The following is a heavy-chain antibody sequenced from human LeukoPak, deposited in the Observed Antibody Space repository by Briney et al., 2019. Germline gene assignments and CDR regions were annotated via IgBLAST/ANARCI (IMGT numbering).Heavy chain of an antibody. Sequence: SETLSLTCAVYGGSFSGYYWSWIRQPPGKGLEWIGEINHSGSTNYNPSLKSRVTISVDTSKNQFSLKLSSVTAADTAVYYCARAEVGAYDYWGQGTLATVSS. D-gene: IGHD1-26*01. CDR1: GGSFSGYY. J-gene: IGHJ4*02. CDR3: ARAEVGAYDY. V-gene: IGHV4-34*01. CDR2: INHSGST.